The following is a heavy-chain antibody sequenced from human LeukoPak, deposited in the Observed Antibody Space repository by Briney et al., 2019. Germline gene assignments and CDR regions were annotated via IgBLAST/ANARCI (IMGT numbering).Heavy chain of an antibody. CDR2: IIPILGIA. J-gene: IGHJ4*02. CDR3: TRIIVEVPGVSDYCDC. D-gene: IGHD2-2*01. CDR1: GGTFSSYA. Sequence: SVKVSCKASGGTFSSYAISWVRQAPGQGLEWMGRIIPILGIANYAQKFQGRVTITADKSTSTAYMELSSLRSEDTAVYYCTRIIVEVPGVSDYCDCWGQGTLVTVSS. V-gene: IGHV1-69*04.